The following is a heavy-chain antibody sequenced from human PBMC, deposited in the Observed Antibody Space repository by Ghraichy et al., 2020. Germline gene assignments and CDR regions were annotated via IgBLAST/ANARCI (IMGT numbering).Heavy chain of an antibody. CDR2: IKSDGSST. D-gene: IGHD3-10*01. CDR3: TRDRAFKCFDY. Sequence: GESLNISCAASGFTLSNYWMHWVRQAPGKGLVWVSRIKSDGSSTIYADSVKGRFTISRDNARNSLYLQMNSLRAEDTAFYYCTRDRAFKCFDYWGQGTLVTVSS. V-gene: IGHV3-74*01. J-gene: IGHJ4*02. CDR1: GFTLSNYW.